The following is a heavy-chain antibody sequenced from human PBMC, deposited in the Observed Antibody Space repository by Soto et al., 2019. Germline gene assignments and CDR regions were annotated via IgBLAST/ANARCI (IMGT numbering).Heavy chain of an antibody. CDR3: ARDGILTGLFDY. V-gene: IGHV3-30*03. CDR2: ISHDGSNK. D-gene: IGHD3-9*01. Sequence: GGSLRLSCAASGFTFSSYGMHWVRQAPGKGLEWVAVISHDGSNKYYADSVKGRFTISRDNAKNSLYLQMNSLRAEDTAVYYCARDGILTGLFDYWGQGTLVTVSS. J-gene: IGHJ4*02. CDR1: GFTFSSYG.